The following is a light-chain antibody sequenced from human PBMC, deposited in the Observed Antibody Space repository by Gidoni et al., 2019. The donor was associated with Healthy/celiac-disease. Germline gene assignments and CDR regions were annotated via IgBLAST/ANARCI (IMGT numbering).Light chain of an antibody. J-gene: IGLJ3*02. CDR1: SGHSTYA. CDR2: LNSDGRP. Sequence: QLVLTQSPSASASLGPSGKPTCTLSSGHSTYAIAWHQQQPEKGPRYLMKLNSDGRPSKGAGIPARFSGSSSGAERYLTLSSLQSEDEADYYCQTWGTGIQVFGGGTKLTVL. V-gene: IGLV4-69*01. CDR3: QTWGTGIQV.